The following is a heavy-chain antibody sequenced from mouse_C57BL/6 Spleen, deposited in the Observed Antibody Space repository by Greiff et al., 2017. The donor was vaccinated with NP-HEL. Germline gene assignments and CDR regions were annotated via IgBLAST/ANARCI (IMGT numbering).Heavy chain of an antibody. V-gene: IGHV1-69*01. CDR3: ARRSTVVNYFDY. J-gene: IGHJ2*01. D-gene: IGHD1-1*01. CDR1: GYTFTSYW. CDR2: IDPSDSYT. Sequence: QVQLQQSGAELVMPGASVKLSCKASGYTFTSYWMHWVKQRPGQGLEWIGEIDPSDSYTNYNQKFKGKSPLTVDKSSSTAYMQLSSLTSEDSAVYYCARRSTVVNYFDYWGQGTTLTVSS.